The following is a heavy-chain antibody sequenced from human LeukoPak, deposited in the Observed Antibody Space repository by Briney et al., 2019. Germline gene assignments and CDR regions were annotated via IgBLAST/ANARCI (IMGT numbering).Heavy chain of an antibody. CDR1: GFTFSSYA. CDR3: ARGSGSYYGPPYYFDY. CDR2: ISSSSSYI. Sequence: GGSLRLSCAASGFTFSSYAMSWVRQAPGKGLEWVSSISSSSSYIYYADSVKGRFTISRDNAKNSLYLQMNSLRAEDTAVYYCARGSGSYYGPPYYFDYWGQGTLVTVSS. D-gene: IGHD1-26*01. J-gene: IGHJ4*02. V-gene: IGHV3-21*01.